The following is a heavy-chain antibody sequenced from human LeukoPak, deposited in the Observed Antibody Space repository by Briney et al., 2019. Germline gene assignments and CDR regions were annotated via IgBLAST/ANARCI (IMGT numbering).Heavy chain of an antibody. CDR3: ARQNTYPAGSYLRGNWFDP. CDR1: GYSFTSYW. J-gene: IGHJ5*02. V-gene: IGHV5-51*01. Sequence: GESLKISCKGSGYSFTSYWIGWVRQMPGKGLEWMGIIYPGDSDTRYSPSFQGQVTISADKSISTAYLQWSSLKASDTAMYYCARQNTYPAGSYLRGNWFDPWGQGTLVTVSS. D-gene: IGHD1-26*01. CDR2: IYPGDSDT.